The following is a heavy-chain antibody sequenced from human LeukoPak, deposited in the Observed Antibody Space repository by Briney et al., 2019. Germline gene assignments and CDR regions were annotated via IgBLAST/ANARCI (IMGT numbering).Heavy chain of an antibody. D-gene: IGHD3-9*01. Sequence: ASVKVSGKASGYSLTTYGITWGRQAPGQGLEWMGWISAYNGNTDHAQNLQGRVTMTTDTFTNPAYMELRSLRSGDTAVYYCARAPPYYDSLTGYYHPHYGMDVWGQGTTVTVSS. CDR2: ISAYNGNT. CDR1: GYSLTTYG. V-gene: IGHV1-18*01. CDR3: ARAPPYYDSLTGYYHPHYGMDV. J-gene: IGHJ6*02.